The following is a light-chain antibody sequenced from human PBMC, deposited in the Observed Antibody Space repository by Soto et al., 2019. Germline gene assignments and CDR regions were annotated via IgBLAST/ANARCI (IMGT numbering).Light chain of an antibody. V-gene: IGLV2-23*02. J-gene: IGLJ1*01. Sequence: QSALTQPASVSGSPGQSITISCTGTSSDVGNYNLVSWYQQHPGKAPKLMIYEVTKRPSGVSHRFSGSKSGNTASLTISGLQAEDEADYYCQSYDISLHNYVFGTGTKVTVL. CDR2: EVT. CDR1: SSDVGNYNL. CDR3: QSYDISLHNYV.